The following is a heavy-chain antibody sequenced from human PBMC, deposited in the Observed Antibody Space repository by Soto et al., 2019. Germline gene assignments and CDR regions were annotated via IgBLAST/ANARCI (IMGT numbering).Heavy chain of an antibody. CDR2: INAGNGNT. Sequence: ASVKGSCKAAGYSFSGDAMDWVRQAPGQRLEWMGWINAGNGNTKYSQKFQGRVTITRDTSASTAYMELSSLRSEDTAVYYCTRVSCGGDCLGAFDIWGQGTMVTVSS. V-gene: IGHV1-3*01. J-gene: IGHJ3*02. CDR1: GYSFSGDA. D-gene: IGHD2-21*02. CDR3: TRVSCGGDCLGAFDI.